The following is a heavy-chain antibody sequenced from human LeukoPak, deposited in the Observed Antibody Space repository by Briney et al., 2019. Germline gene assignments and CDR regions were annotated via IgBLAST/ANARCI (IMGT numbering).Heavy chain of an antibody. CDR1: GGSVSNSGYY. V-gene: IGHV4-31*03. J-gene: IGHJ5*02. CDR3: ARDRHITIFGVVPHRWFDP. Sequence: SETLSLTCTVSGGSVSNSGYYWSWIRQHPGKGLEWIGNIYYNGSTYYNPSLKSRHSISVDTSKNQFSLKLSSVTAADTAVYYCARDRHITIFGVVPHRWFDPWGQGTLVTVSS. CDR2: IYYNGST. D-gene: IGHD3-3*01.